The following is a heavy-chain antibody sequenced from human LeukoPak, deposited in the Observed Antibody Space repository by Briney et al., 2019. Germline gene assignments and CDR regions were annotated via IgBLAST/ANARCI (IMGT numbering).Heavy chain of an antibody. CDR2: INPSGGST. J-gene: IGHJ4*02. Sequence: ASVRASCKASGYSFTNYYMHWVRQAPGQGLEWMTMINPSGGSTTYAQNFQDRVTVTRDMSTSTVYMELSSLTSEDTAVYYCARTRGYYLDYWGQGTLVTVSS. CDR1: GYSFTNYY. CDR3: ARTRGYYLDY. V-gene: IGHV1-46*01.